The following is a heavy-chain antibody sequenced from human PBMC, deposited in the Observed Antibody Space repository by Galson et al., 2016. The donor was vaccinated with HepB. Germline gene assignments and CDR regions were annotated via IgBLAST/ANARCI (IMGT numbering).Heavy chain of an antibody. D-gene: IGHD3-22*01. Sequence: SLRLSCAASGFTFSSYAMSWVRQAPGKGLEWISSISGSGQNTYYRDSVEGRFTSSRDNSKNTLYLQMNSLRAEGTATYFCARVGPSGYFFDYWGQGALVTVSS. J-gene: IGHJ4*02. CDR2: ISGSGQNT. CDR1: GFTFSSYA. CDR3: ARVGPSGYFFDY. V-gene: IGHV3-23*01.